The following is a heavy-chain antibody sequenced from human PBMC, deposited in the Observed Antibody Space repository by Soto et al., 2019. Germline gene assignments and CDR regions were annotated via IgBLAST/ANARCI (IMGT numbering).Heavy chain of an antibody. J-gene: IGHJ4*02. Sequence: ASVKVSCKVSGYTLTDLSMQWVRQAPGKGLEWMGGFDPEDGETIYAQKFQGRVTMTEDTATDTAYMELSSLRSEDTAVYYCATHRSGRFLEWLPERSLGYWGQGSLVTVSS. CDR3: ATHRSGRFLEWLPERSLGY. CDR1: GYTLTDLS. D-gene: IGHD3-3*01. V-gene: IGHV1-24*01. CDR2: FDPEDGET.